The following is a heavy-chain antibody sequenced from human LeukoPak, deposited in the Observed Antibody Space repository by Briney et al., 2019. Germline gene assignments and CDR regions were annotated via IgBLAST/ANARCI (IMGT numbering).Heavy chain of an antibody. CDR3: ARAVVVSRYLDY. CDR2: IGDNGRTT. Sequence: PGGSLILSCAASGFTFSNYAMHWVRQAPGKGLEYVSAIGDNGRTTYYANSVKGRFTISRDNSKSTLYLQMGSLRTEDMALYYCARAVVVSRYLDYWGQGALVTVSS. CDR1: GFTFSNYA. J-gene: IGHJ4*02. D-gene: IGHD2-21*01. V-gene: IGHV3-64*01.